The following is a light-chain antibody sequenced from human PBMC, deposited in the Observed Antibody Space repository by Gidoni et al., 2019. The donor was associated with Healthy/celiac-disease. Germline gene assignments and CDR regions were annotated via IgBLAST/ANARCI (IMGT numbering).Light chain of an antibody. J-gene: IGLJ3*02. CDR2: EVS. CDR1: SSDAGGYNY. V-gene: IGLV2-14*01. Sequence: QSALTQPASVSGSPGQSITISCTGTSSDAGGYNYVSWYHQHPGNAPKLMIYEVSNRPSGVSNRFSSSKSGNTASLTISGIQAEDEADYYCSSYTSSSTLPWVFGGGTKLTVL. CDR3: SSYTSSSTLPWV.